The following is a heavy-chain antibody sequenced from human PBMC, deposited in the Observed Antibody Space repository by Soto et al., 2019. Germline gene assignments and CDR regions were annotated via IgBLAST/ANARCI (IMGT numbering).Heavy chain of an antibody. CDR2: IYPGDSDT. Sequence: GESLKISCKGSGYSFTSYWIGWVRQMPGKGLEWMGIIYPGDSDTRYSPSFQGQVTISADKSISTAYLQWSSLKASDTAMYYWATTSAAGKYYYGMDVWGQGTTVTVSS. J-gene: IGHJ6*02. V-gene: IGHV5-51*01. CDR1: GYSFTSYW. CDR3: ATTSAAGKYYYGMDV. D-gene: IGHD6-13*01.